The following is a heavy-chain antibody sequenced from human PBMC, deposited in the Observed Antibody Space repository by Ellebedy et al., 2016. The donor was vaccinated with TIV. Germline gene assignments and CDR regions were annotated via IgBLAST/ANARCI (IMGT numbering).Heavy chain of an antibody. CDR1: GFTFSSYS. V-gene: IGHV3-21*01. CDR2: ISSSSSYI. J-gene: IGHJ4*02. D-gene: IGHD6-13*01. CDR3: ARDPYLPIHIAAAGRDY. Sequence: GGSLRLXCAASGFTFSSYSMNWVRQAPGKGLEWVSSISSSSSYIYYADSVKGRFTISRDNAKNSLYLQMNSLGAEDTAVYYCARDPYLPIHIAAAGRDYWGQGTLVTVSS.